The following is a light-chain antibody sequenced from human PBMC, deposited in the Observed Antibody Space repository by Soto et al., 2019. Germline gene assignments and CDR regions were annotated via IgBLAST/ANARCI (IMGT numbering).Light chain of an antibody. J-gene: IGKJ1*01. CDR3: QQYGSSGT. Sequence: EVVMTQSPGMLSVSPGERATLSCRASQSVSSNLAWYQQRPGQAPRLLIHGASTRATGVPARFSGSGSGTEFTLTISRLEPEDFAVYYCQQYGSSGTFGQGTKVDIK. CDR1: QSVSSN. V-gene: IGKV3-15*01. CDR2: GAS.